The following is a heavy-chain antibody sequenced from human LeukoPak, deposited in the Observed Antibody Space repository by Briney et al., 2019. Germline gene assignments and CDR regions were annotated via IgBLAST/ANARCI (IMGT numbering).Heavy chain of an antibody. CDR2: ISYDGSNK. Sequence: GGSLRLSCAASGFTFRSYAMHWVRQAPGKGLEWVAVISYDGSNKHYADSVKGRFTISRDNSKNTLYLQMNSLRAEDTAVYYCARDRGENWNDVWFDPWGQGTLVTVSS. CDR1: GFTFRSYA. V-gene: IGHV3-30*04. J-gene: IGHJ5*02. D-gene: IGHD1-1*01. CDR3: ARDRGENWNDVWFDP.